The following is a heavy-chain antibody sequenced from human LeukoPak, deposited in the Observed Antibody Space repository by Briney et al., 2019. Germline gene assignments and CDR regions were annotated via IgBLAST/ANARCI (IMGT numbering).Heavy chain of an antibody. V-gene: IGHV3-30*03. CDR3: ARVSGITMVRGVIPADDAFDI. CDR1: GFTFSSYW. J-gene: IGHJ3*02. D-gene: IGHD3-10*01. CDR2: ISYDGSNK. Sequence: PGGSLRLSCAASGFTFSSYWMTWVRQAPGKGLEWVALISYDGSNKYYADSVKGRFTISRDNAKNSLYLQMNSLRAEDTAVYYCARVSGITMVRGVIPADDAFDIWGQGTMVTVSS.